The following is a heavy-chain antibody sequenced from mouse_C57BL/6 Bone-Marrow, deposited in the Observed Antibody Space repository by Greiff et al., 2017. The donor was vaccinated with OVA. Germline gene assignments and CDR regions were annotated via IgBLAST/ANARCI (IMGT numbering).Heavy chain of an antibody. D-gene: IGHD1-1*01. Sequence: VQGVESGAELVRPGASVTLSCKASGYTFTDYEMHWVKQTPVHGLEWIGAIDPETGGTAYNQKFKGKAILTADKSSSTAYMELRSLTSEDSAVYYCTRWHGSSYDYWGQGTTLTVSS. CDR2: IDPETGGT. J-gene: IGHJ2*01. CDR3: TRWHGSSYDY. V-gene: IGHV1-15*01. CDR1: GYTFTDYE.